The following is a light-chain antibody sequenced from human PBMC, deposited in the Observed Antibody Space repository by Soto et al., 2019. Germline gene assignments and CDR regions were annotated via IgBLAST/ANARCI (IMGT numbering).Light chain of an antibody. J-gene: IGLJ2*01. CDR1: SSNIGSNT. CDR2: SSD. V-gene: IGLV1-44*01. Sequence: QSVLTQPPSASGTPGQRVTISCSGSSSNIGSNTVNSYHQLPGTAPKLLIYSSDQRPSGVPSRFSGSKSGTSAALAISGLQSEDEGDYYCAAWDDSLNGPVFGGGTKLTVL. CDR3: AAWDDSLNGPV.